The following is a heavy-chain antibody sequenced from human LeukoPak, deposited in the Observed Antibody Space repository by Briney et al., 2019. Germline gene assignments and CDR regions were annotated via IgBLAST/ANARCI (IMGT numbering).Heavy chain of an antibody. CDR3: ARGRVVPGSEGWFDP. Sequence: PGRSLRLSCAASGFTFSSYAMHWVRQAPGKGLEWVAVISYDGSNKYYADSVKGRFTISRDNSKNTPYLQMNSLRAEDTAVYYCARGRVVPGSEGWFDPWGQGTLVTVSS. V-gene: IGHV3-30*04. D-gene: IGHD2-2*01. CDR1: GFTFSSYA. CDR2: ISYDGSNK. J-gene: IGHJ5*02.